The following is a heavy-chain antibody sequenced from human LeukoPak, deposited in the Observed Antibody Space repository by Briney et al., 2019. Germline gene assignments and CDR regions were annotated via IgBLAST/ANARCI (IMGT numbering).Heavy chain of an antibody. CDR1: GFTFSRYG. Sequence: GKSLRLSCAASGFTFSRYGIHWVRQAPGKGLEWVAVIRFDGSNQEYAESVKGRFTISRDNSKNTLHLQMTSLRVEDTAMYYCAKQGTFSSSSSWFLDSWGQGTLVTVSS. V-gene: IGHV3-33*06. CDR2: IRFDGSNQ. CDR3: AKQGTFSSSSSWFLDS. D-gene: IGHD6-13*01. J-gene: IGHJ4*02.